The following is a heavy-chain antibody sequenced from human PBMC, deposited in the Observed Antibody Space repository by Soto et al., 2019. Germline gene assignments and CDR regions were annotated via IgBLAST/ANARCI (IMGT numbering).Heavy chain of an antibody. CDR3: ARGGGTILAPLP. CDR1: GYTFTGYF. J-gene: IGHJ5*02. D-gene: IGHD3-3*01. V-gene: IGHV1-2*02. Sequence: GASVKVSCKXSGYTFTGYFMHWVRQAPGQGLEWMGWINPNSGATKYAQKFQGRVTLSRDTSISTAYMELSGLRSDDTAVYYCARGGGTILAPLPWGQGTLVTVSS. CDR2: INPNSGAT.